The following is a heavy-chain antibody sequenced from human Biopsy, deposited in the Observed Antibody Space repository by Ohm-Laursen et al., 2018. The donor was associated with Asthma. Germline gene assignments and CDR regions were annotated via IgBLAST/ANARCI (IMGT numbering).Heavy chain of an antibody. CDR2: IYYSGCT. V-gene: IGHV4-31*03. D-gene: IGHD3-22*01. J-gene: IGHJ4*02. Sequence: SQTLSLTCIVSYGSITSGGCYRSWIRQHPGKGLEWIGFIYYSGCTYYNPSLKSRVSISIDTSKNQFSLKLSSVTAADTAVYYCARAQDYYDSRGYYRSFDYWGQGTLVTVSS. CDR3: ARAQDYYDSRGYYRSFDY. CDR1: YGSITSGGCY.